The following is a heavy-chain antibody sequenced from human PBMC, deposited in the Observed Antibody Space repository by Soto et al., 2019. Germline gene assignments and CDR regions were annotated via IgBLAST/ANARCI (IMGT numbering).Heavy chain of an antibody. J-gene: IGHJ6*02. V-gene: IGHV2-70*04. Sequence: SGPTLVNPTQTLTLTCTFSGFSLSTYGMRVSWIRRPPGKALEWLARIDWDDDKFYRASLKSRLTISEDTYKNQVVLTMTNMDPVDTGTYYCARYINPQTTNGMDVWGQGTTFTVSS. CDR2: IDWDDDK. CDR1: GFSLSTYGMR. CDR3: ARYINPQTTNGMDV. D-gene: IGHD4-4*01.